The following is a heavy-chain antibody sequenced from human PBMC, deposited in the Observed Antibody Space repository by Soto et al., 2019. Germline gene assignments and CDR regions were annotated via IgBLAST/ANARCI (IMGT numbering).Heavy chain of an antibody. D-gene: IGHD3-3*02. Sequence: SVTMRLTRADSRASIIDPRSWSWVRQPPGKGLEWIGEIYHSGSTNYNPSLKSRVTISVDKSKNQFSLKLSSVTAADTAVYYCARVLGNDAFDIWGQGTMVT. CDR2: IYHSGST. CDR1: RASIIDPRS. V-gene: IGHV4-4*02. J-gene: IGHJ3*02. CDR3: ARVLGNDAFDI.